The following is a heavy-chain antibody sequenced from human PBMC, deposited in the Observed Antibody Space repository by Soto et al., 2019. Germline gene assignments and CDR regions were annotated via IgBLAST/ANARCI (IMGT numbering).Heavy chain of an antibody. CDR3: ARDGWLHSGYSYGYFDY. D-gene: IGHD5-18*01. J-gene: IGHJ4*02. CDR2: IYYSGST. CDR1: GGSISSGGYY. V-gene: IGHV4-31*03. Sequence: QVQLQESGPGLVKPSQTLSLTCTVSGGSISSGGYYWSWIRQHPGKGLEWIGYIYYSGSTYYNPSLKSRVTISVDTSKNQFSLKLSSVTAADTAVYYCARDGWLHSGYSYGYFDYWGQGTLVTVSS.